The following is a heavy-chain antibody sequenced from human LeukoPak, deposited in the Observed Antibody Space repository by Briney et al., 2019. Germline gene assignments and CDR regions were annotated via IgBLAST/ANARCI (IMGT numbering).Heavy chain of an antibody. J-gene: IGHJ4*02. Sequence: PGGSLRLSCAASGFTFTRNAMAWVRQAPGKGLEWVSAIDGSGGTTFYADSVKGRVTISRVQSTNTVYLQMNSLRADHTGAYYCAKAHCSSTSCSRADNWGQGTLVTVSS. CDR3: AKAHCSSTSCSRADN. CDR1: GFTFTRNA. CDR2: IDGSGGTT. D-gene: IGHD2-2*01. V-gene: IGHV3-23*01.